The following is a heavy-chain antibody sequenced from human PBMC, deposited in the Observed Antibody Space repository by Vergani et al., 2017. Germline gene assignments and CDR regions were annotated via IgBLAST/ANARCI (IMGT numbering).Heavy chain of an antibody. CDR2: IYWNDDK. CDR1: GFSPSTSGVG. J-gene: IGHJ4*02. D-gene: IGHD2/OR15-2a*01. CDR3: AHSGQGGWVIAGDYFDY. Sequence: QITLKESGPTLVKPTQTLTLTCTFSGFSPSTSGVGVGWIRQPPGKALEWLALIYWNDDKGYSPSLKSRLTITKDTSKNQVVLTMTNMDPVDTATDYCAHSGQGGWVIAGDYFDYWGQGTLVTVSS. V-gene: IGHV2-5*01.